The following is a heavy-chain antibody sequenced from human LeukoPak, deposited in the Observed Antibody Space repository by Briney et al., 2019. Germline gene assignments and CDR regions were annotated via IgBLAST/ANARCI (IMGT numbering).Heavy chain of an antibody. V-gene: IGHV1-2*02. CDR1: GYTFTGYY. Sequence: GASVKVSCKASGYTFTGYYMHWVRQAPGQGLEWMGWINPNSGGTNYAQKFQGRVTMTRDTSISTAYMELSRLRSDDTAVYYCAGDPLWFGDEGDTNRNDYWGQGTLVTVSS. CDR2: INPNSGGT. J-gene: IGHJ4*02. CDR3: AGDPLWFGDEGDTNRNDY. D-gene: IGHD3-10*01.